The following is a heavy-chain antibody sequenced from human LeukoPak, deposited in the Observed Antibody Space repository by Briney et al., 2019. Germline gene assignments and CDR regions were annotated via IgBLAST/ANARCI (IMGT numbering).Heavy chain of an antibody. J-gene: IGHJ6*02. CDR3: ATDCPGRAYYYYGMDV. CDR2: FDPEDGET. Sequence: ASVKVSCKVSGYTLTELSMHWVRQAPGKGLEWMGGFDPEDGETIYAQKFQGRVTMTEDTSTDTAYMELSSLRSEDTAVYYCATDCPGRAYYYYGMDVWGQGTTVTVSS. V-gene: IGHV1-24*01. CDR1: GYTLTELS.